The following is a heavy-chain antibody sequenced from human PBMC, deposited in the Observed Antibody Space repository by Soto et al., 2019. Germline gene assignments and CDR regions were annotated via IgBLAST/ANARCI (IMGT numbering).Heavy chain of an antibody. CDR2: IFIDGTT. CDR3: AIYDSIDKWFDP. Sequence: GGSLRLSCAASGFSVRSSQMSWVRQAPGKGLEWVSVIFIDGTTHYVVSVKGRFTISRDNSKSTLYLQMNSLRGDDTAIYYCAIYDSIDKWFDPWGQGTPVTVSS. D-gene: IGHD3-22*01. V-gene: IGHV3-53*01. J-gene: IGHJ5*02. CDR1: GFSVRSSQ.